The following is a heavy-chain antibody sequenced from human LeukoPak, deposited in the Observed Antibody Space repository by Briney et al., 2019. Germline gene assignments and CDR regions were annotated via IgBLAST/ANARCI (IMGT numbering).Heavy chain of an antibody. Sequence: PSETLSLTCTVSGGSISSYYWSWIRQPPGKGLEWIGYIYYSGSTNYNLSLKSRVTISVDTSKNQFSLKLSSVTAADTAVYYCASPMTLVLRGLAGIDAFNIWGQGTMVTVSS. CDR2: IYYSGST. CDR1: GGSISSYY. J-gene: IGHJ3*02. D-gene: IGHD3-22*01. CDR3: ASPMTLVLRGLAGIDAFNI. V-gene: IGHV4-59*01.